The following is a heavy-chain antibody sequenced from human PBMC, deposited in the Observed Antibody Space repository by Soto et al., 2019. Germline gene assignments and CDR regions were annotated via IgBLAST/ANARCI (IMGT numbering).Heavy chain of an antibody. CDR1: GGSVSSGSYY. CDR3: ARGSGWLPPFDY. J-gene: IGHJ4*02. D-gene: IGHD6-19*01. CDR2: IYYSGST. Sequence: KPSETLSLTCTVSGGSVSSGSYYWSWIRQPPGKGLEWIGYIYYSGSTNYNPSLKSRVTISVDTSKNQFSLKLSSVTAADTAVYYCARGSGWLPPFDYWGQGTLVTVSS. V-gene: IGHV4-61*01.